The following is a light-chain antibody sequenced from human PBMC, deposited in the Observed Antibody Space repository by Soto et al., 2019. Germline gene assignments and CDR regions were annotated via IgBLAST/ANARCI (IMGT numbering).Light chain of an antibody. V-gene: IGLV2-14*01. CDR3: SSYTSISTVV. J-gene: IGLJ2*01. CDR1: SSDVGGYNY. Sequence: QSALTQPASVSGSPGQSITISCTGTSSDVGGYNYVSWYQQHPGKAPKLMIYDVSNRPSGVSNRFSGSKSGNTASLNISGLQAEDEADYYCSSYTSISTVVFGVGHQVTVL. CDR2: DVS.